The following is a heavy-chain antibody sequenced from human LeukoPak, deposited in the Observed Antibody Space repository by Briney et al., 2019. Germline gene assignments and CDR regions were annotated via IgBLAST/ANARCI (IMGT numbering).Heavy chain of an antibody. CDR2: IWYGGSNK. CDR1: GFTFSSYG. Sequence: GGSLRLSCAASGFTFSSYGMHWVRQAPGKGLEWVAVIWYGGSNKYYAVSVKGRFTISRDNSKNTLYLQMNSLRTEDTAVCYCAKDLSSGGSYVFDYWGQGTLVTVSS. D-gene: IGHD1-26*01. V-gene: IGHV3-30*02. CDR3: AKDLSSGGSYVFDY. J-gene: IGHJ4*02.